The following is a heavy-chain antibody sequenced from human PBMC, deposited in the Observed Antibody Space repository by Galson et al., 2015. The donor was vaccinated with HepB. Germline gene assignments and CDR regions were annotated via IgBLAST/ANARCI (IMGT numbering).Heavy chain of an antibody. J-gene: IGHJ4*02. V-gene: IGHV1-2*02. D-gene: IGHD2/OR15-2a*01. Sequence: SVKVSCKASGYNFITYYMHWVRQAPGQGLEWMGWINPNSGDTKYAPKFQGRVTMTTDTSISTAYMELSSLNSDDTAVYYCERVEYGGASQIDHWGQGTLVTVSS. CDR1: GYNFITYY. CDR3: ERVEYGGASQIDH. CDR2: INPNSGDT.